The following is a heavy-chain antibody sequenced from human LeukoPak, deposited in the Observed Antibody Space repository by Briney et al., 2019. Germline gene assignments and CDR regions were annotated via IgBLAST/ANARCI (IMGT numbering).Heavy chain of an antibody. CDR1: GYTLTSYD. J-gene: IGHJ3*02. D-gene: IGHD3-22*01. CDR2: MNPNSGNT. V-gene: IGHV1-8*01. CDR3: ARGLYYDSSGYGIDAFDI. Sequence: GASVKVSCKASGYTLTSYDINWVRQATGQGLEWMGWMNPNSGNTGYAQKFQGRVTMTRNTSISTAYMELSSLRSEDTAVYYCARGLYYDSSGYGIDAFDIWGQGTMVTVSS.